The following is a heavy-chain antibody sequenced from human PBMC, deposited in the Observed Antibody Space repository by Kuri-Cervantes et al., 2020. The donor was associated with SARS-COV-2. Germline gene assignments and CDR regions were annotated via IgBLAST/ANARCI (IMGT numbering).Heavy chain of an antibody. Sequence: LSLTCAASGFTFSSYSMNWVRQAPGKGLEWVSSISSSSSYIYYADSVKGRFTISRDNAKNSLYLQMNSLRAEDTAVYYCARVYSGSYYNWFDPWGQGTLDTVSS. D-gene: IGHD1-26*01. CDR3: ARVYSGSYYNWFDP. CDR1: GFTFSSYS. J-gene: IGHJ5*02. CDR2: ISSSSSYI. V-gene: IGHV3-21*01.